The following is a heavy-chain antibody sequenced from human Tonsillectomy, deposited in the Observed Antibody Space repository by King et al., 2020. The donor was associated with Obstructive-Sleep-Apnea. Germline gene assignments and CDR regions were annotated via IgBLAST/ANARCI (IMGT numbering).Heavy chain of an antibody. D-gene: IGHD4-17*01. Sequence: VQLQQWGAGLLKPSETLSLTCDVYDGSFSDHYWSWIRQPPGKGLEWVGEINHSGSTNYHPSLKSRVTISIDTSKNQFSLILSSVTAADTAVYYCARGPSTVTHDFDYWGQRTLVTVSS. CDR2: INHSGST. CDR3: ARGPSTVTHDFDY. CDR1: DGSFSDHY. V-gene: IGHV4-34*01. J-gene: IGHJ4*02.